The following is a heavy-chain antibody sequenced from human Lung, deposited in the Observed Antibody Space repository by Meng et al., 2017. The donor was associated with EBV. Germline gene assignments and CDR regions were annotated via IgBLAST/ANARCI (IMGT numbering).Heavy chain of an antibody. V-gene: IGHV7-4-1*02. CDR3: ARDSEAADY. CDR1: GLTFSSSA. Sequence: VELVESGGGLVQPGGSLKLSCVASGLTFSSSAMHWVRQAPGQGLEWMGWINTNTGKPTYAQGLTGRFVFSLDTSVSTAYLQISSLKAEDTAVYYCARDSEAADYWGQGTLVTVSS. D-gene: IGHD6-25*01. J-gene: IGHJ4*02. CDR2: INTNTGKP.